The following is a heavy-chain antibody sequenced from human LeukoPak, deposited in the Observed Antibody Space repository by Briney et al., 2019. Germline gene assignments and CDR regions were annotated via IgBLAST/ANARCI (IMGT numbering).Heavy chain of an antibody. V-gene: IGHV4-59*01. CDR1: GGSITSYY. CDR3: ARGMPASGTGWYFDF. J-gene: IGHJ2*01. D-gene: IGHD6-13*01. Sequence: SETLSLTCTVSGGSITSYYWNWIRQPPGKGLEWIGYIFYTGTTNYSPALESRITLSVDTSKNRFSLKLTSVAAADTAVYYCARGMPASGTGWYFDFWGRGTLVTVSS. CDR2: IFYTGTT.